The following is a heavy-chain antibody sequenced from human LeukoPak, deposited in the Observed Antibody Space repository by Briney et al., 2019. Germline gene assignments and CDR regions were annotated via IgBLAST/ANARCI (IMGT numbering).Heavy chain of an antibody. J-gene: IGHJ6*02. D-gene: IGHD3-3*01. CDR3: ARDHWIGAERFLEWLLSGMDV. V-gene: IGHV3-30-3*01. CDR1: GFTFSSYA. CDR2: ISYDGSNK. Sequence: GGSLRLSCAASGFTFSSYAMPWVRQAPGKGLEWVAVISYDGSNKYYADSVKGRFTISRDNSKNTLYLQMNSLRAEDTAVYYCARDHWIGAERFLEWLLSGMDVWGQGTTVTVSS.